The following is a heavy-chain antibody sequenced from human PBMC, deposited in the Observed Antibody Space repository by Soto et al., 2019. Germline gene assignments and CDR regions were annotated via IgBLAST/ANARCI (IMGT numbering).Heavy chain of an antibody. V-gene: IGHV4-34*01. CDR2: INHSGST. Sequence: SETLSLTCAVYGGSFSGYYWSWIRQPPGKGLEWIGEINHSGSTNYNPSLKSRVTISVDTSKNQFSLKLSSVTAADTAVYYCASLYGGYCSGGSCYGRNYWGQGTLVTVSS. CDR1: GGSFSGYY. CDR3: ASLYGGYCSGGSCYGRNY. J-gene: IGHJ4*02. D-gene: IGHD2-15*01.